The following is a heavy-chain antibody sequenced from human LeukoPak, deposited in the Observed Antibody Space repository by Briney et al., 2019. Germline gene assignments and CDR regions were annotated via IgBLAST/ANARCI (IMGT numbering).Heavy chain of an antibody. V-gene: IGHV3-11*01. J-gene: IGHJ4*02. Sequence: GGSLRLSCAASGFSFSDYYVSWIRQAPGKGLECVSYIGTNGRSIYYADSVKGRFTISRDNAKNSLFLQMNSLRAEDTAVYYCARVVLRGLIFLDSWGQGTLVTVSS. D-gene: IGHD3-10*01. CDR3: ARVVLRGLIFLDS. CDR1: GFSFSDYY. CDR2: IGTNGRSI.